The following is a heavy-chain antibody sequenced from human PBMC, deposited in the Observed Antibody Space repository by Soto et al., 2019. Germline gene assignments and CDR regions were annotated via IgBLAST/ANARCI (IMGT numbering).Heavy chain of an antibody. D-gene: IGHD6-19*01. CDR1: GGSISSYY. Sequence: PXXTLSLTFTVSGGSISSYYWRWILQPPGKGLEWIGYIYYSGSTNYNPSLKSRVTISVDTSKNQFSLKLSSVTAEDTAVYYCARREGSGWKYNWFDPWGQGTLVTVSS. J-gene: IGHJ5*02. V-gene: IGHV4-59*08. CDR2: IYYSGST. CDR3: ARREGSGWKYNWFDP.